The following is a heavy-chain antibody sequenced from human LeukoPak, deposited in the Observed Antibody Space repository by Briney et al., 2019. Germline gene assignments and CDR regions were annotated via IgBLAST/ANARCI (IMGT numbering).Heavy chain of an antibody. CDR3: AREGLVGGYYNY. D-gene: IGHD3-3*01. J-gene: IGHJ4*02. V-gene: IGHV4-59*01. CDR1: GGSISSYY. Sequence: SETLSLTCTVSGGSISSYYWSWVRQPPGKGLEWIGFIFYSGSTNYNPSLQSRVTISLDMSNNQFSLRLTSVTAADTAVYYCAREGLVGGYYNYWGQGTLVTVSS. CDR2: IFYSGST.